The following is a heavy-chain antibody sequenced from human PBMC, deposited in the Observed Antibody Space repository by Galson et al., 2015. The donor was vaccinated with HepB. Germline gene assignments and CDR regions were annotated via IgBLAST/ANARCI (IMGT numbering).Heavy chain of an antibody. Sequence: SETLSLTCAVYGGSFSGYYWSWIRQPPGKGLEWIGEINHSGSTNYNPSLKSRVTISVDTSKNQFSLKLSSVTAADTAVYYCARKSSWTFDYWGQGTLVTVSS. CDR1: GGSFSGYY. CDR3: ARKSSWTFDY. D-gene: IGHD6-13*01. J-gene: IGHJ4*02. CDR2: INHSGST. V-gene: IGHV4-34*01.